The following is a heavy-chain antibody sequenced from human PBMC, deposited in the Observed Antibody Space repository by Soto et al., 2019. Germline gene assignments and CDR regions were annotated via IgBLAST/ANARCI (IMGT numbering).Heavy chain of an antibody. J-gene: IGHJ5*02. CDR2: IKQSGGDR. D-gene: IGHD3-10*01. CDR3: ASVKSWAVSP. CDR1: GFTFSSYW. Sequence: EVQLVESGGGLVQPGGSLRLSCAASGFTFSSYWMSWVRQAPGKGLEWVAHIKQSGGDRYYVDSVRGRFTISRDNAKNSLYLQMNSLRVEDTAMYYCASVKSWAVSPWGQGTLVTVSS. V-gene: IGHV3-7*01.